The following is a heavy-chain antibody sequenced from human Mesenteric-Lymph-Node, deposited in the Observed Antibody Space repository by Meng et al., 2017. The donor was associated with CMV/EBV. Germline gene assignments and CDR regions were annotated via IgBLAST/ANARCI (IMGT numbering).Heavy chain of an antibody. J-gene: IGHJ4*02. CDR3: ARDSLPPGRFGELLGWYFDY. V-gene: IGHV1-2*02. CDR1: GGTFSNYG. Sequence: ASVKVSCKASGGTFSNYGINWVRQAPGQGLEWMGWINPNSGGTNYAQKFQGRVTMTRDTSISTAYMELSRLRSDDTAVYYCARDSLPPGRFGELLGWYFDYWGQGTLVTVSS. CDR2: INPNSGGT. D-gene: IGHD3-10*01.